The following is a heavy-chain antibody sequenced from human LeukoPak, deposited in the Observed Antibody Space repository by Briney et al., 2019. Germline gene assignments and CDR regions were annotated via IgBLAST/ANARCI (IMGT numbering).Heavy chain of an antibody. J-gene: IGHJ4*02. D-gene: IGHD6-19*01. CDR2: MHYSGST. CDR3: CGSGWFAGPFGY. V-gene: IGHV4-39*07. CDR1: GGSITKNGYY. Sequence: SETLSLTCSVSGGSITKNGYYWGWIRQSPEAGLEWIGSMHYSGSTYYNPSLNSRVTISVDTSKNQFSLKLTSVTAADTAVYYCCGSGWFAGPFGYWGQGALVTVSS.